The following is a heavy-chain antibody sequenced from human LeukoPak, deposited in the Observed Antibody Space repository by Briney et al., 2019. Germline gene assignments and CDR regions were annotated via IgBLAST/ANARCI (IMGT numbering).Heavy chain of an antibody. Sequence: GGSLRLSCAASGLTFSSYAMSWVRQAPGKGLEWVSAISGSGGSTYYADSVKGRFTISRDNSKNTLYLQMNSLRAEDTAVYYCAKDLWGYGGNPYAFDIWGQGTMVTVSS. J-gene: IGHJ3*02. CDR3: AKDLWGYGGNPYAFDI. D-gene: IGHD4-17*01. CDR1: GLTFSSYA. CDR2: ISGSGGST. V-gene: IGHV3-23*01.